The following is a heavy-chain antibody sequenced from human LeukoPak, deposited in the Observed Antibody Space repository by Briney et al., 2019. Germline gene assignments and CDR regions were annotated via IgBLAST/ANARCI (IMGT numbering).Heavy chain of an antibody. Sequence: PGRSLRLSCAASGFTFDDYAMHWVRQAPGKGLEWVSGISWNSGSIGYADSVKGRFTISRDNAKNSLYLQMNSLRAEDTALYYCARGLTLAGAIAFDIWGRGTVVTVSS. CDR3: ARGLTLAGAIAFDI. D-gene: IGHD4/OR15-4a*01. V-gene: IGHV3-9*01. CDR1: GFTFDDYA. CDR2: ISWNSGSI. J-gene: IGHJ3*02.